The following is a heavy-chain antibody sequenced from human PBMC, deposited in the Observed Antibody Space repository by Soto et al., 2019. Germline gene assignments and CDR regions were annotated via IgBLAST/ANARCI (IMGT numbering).Heavy chain of an antibody. CDR1: GYTFTSYA. J-gene: IGHJ4*02. V-gene: IGHV1-3*01. CDR3: ARGRVAVADTAFDY. Sequence: ASVKVSCKASGYTFTSYAMHWVRQAPGQRLEWMGWINAGNGNTKYSQKFQGRVTITRDTSASTAYMELSSLGSEDTAVYYCARGRVAVADTAFDYWGQGTLVTVSS. CDR2: INAGNGNT. D-gene: IGHD6-19*01.